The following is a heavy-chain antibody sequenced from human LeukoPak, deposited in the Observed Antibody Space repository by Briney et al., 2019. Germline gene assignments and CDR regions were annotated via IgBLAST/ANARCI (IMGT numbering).Heavy chain of an antibody. D-gene: IGHD5-18*01. CDR1: GGTFSSYA. Sequence: GSSVKVSCKASGGTFSSYALTWVRQAPGQGLEWMGGIMSMFGTAKYAQKFQGRVTITADESTSTAYMELSSLRSEDTAAYYCARGREIPAIGLDYWGQGTLVTVSS. V-gene: IGHV1-69*01. J-gene: IGHJ4*02. CDR3: ARGREIPAIGLDY. CDR2: IMSMFGTA.